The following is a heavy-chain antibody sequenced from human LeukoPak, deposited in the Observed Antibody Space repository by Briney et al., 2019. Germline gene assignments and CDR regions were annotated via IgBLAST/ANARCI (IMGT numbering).Heavy chain of an antibody. CDR3: AKRRSTSCYDP. Sequence: PGRSLRLSCAASGFTFSDYGMHWVRQAPGKGLEWLADISYAGNSEYYADSVKGRFSISRDNSKDTLYLQMNSLRPEDTAVYYCAKRRSTSCYDPWGQGTLVTASS. V-gene: IGHV3-30*18. CDR2: ISYAGNSE. D-gene: IGHD2-2*01. CDR1: GFTFSDYG. J-gene: IGHJ5*02.